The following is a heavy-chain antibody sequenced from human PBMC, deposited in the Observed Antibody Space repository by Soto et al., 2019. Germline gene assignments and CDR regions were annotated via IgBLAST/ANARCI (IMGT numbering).Heavy chain of an antibody. D-gene: IGHD6-19*01. Sequence: PGGSLRLSCAASGFTFSSYAMRWVRQAPGKGLEWVAVIPYDGSNKYYADSVKGRFTISRDNSKNTLYLQMNSLRAEDTAVYYCARDLGAASGWYGAFDIWGQGTMVTVSS. V-gene: IGHV3-30-3*01. CDR1: GFTFSSYA. CDR2: IPYDGSNK. J-gene: IGHJ3*02. CDR3: ARDLGAASGWYGAFDI.